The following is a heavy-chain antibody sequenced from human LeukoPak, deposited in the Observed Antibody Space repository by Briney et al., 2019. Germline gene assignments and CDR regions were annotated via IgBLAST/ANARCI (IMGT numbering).Heavy chain of an antibody. Sequence: GGSLRLSCAASGFTFSVAAMTWVRQAPGKGLEWVSLIGASGESTYYADSVKGRFTISRDNSKNTLYLQMNSLRPEDAAIYYCATIGDRRTGELYRIDYWGQGTLVTVSS. CDR3: ATIGDRRTGELYRIDY. V-gene: IGHV3-23*01. CDR1: GFTFSVAA. CDR2: IGASGEST. D-gene: IGHD7-27*01. J-gene: IGHJ4*02.